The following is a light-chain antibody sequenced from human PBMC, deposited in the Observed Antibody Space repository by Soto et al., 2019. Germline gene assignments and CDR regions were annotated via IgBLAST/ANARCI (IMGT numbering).Light chain of an antibody. Sequence: QSALTQPRSVSGSPGQSVTISCTGTSSDVGGYNYVSWYQQHPGKAPKLMISDVSKRPSGVPDRFSGSKSGNTASLTISGRKAEDEADYYCCSSAGTYTSVFGGGTKLTVL. V-gene: IGLV2-11*01. CDR1: SSDVGGYNY. J-gene: IGLJ3*02. CDR3: CSSAGTYTSV. CDR2: DVS.